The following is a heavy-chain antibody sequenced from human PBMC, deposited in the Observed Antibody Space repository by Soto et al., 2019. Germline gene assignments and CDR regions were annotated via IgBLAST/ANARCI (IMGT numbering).Heavy chain of an antibody. CDR1: GGSISRYY. CDR2: IYYTGST. J-gene: IGHJ5*02. Sequence: PSETLSLTCTVSGGSISRYYWSWIRQPPGKGLEWIGYIYYTGSTNYNPSLKSRVTISVNTSKDQFSLKLSSVTAADTAVYYCARSMLPWGQGTLVTVSS. V-gene: IGHV4-59*12. CDR3: ARSMLP. D-gene: IGHD2-8*01.